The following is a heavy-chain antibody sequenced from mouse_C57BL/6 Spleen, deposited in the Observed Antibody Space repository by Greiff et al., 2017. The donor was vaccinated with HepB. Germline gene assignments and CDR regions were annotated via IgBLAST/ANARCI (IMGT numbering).Heavy chain of an antibody. CDR1: GFSLTSYG. CDR3: ARSTMIKNAMDY. V-gene: IGHV2-2*01. CDR2: IWSGGST. Sequence: QVQLQQSGPGLVQPSQSLSITCTVSGFSLTSYGVHWVRQSPGKGLEWLGVIWSGGSTDYNAAFISRLSISKDNSKSQVFFKMNSLQADDTAIYYCARSTMIKNAMDYWGQGTSVTVSS. J-gene: IGHJ4*01. D-gene: IGHD2-4*01.